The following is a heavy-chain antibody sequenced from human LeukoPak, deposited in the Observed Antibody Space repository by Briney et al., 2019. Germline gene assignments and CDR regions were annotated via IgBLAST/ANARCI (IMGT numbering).Heavy chain of an antibody. J-gene: IGHJ5*02. Sequence: LRLSCAASGFTFSDYYMTWIRQHPGKGLEWIGYIYYSGSTYYNPSLKSRVTISVDTSKNQFSLRLSSVTAADTAVYYCARGWAGGWFDPWGQGTLVTVSS. D-gene: IGHD3-16*01. CDR3: ARGWAGGWFDP. V-gene: IGHV4-31*02. CDR1: GFTFSDYY. CDR2: IYYSGST.